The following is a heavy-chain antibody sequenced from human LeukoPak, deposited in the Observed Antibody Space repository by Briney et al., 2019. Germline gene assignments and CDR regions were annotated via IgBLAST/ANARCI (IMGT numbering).Heavy chain of an antibody. Sequence: SVTVSFKSSGGTFSSYAISWVRQAPGQGLEWMGRIIPILGIANYAQKFQGRVTITADKSTSTAYMELSSLRSEDTAVYYCARDWSFIAAAGSDYWGQGTLVTVSS. J-gene: IGHJ4*02. CDR1: GGTFSSYA. CDR2: IIPILGIA. V-gene: IGHV1-69*04. CDR3: ARDWSFIAAAGSDY. D-gene: IGHD6-13*01.